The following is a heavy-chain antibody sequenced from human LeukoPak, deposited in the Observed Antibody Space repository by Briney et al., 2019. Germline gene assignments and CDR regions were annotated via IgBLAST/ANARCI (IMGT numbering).Heavy chain of an antibody. CDR1: GFTFSSYA. CDR3: AKNGIWFGDVGNWFDP. V-gene: IGHV3-30*04. Sequence: GGSLRLSCAASGFTFSSYAMHWVRQAPGKGLEWVAVISYYGSNKYYADSVKGRFTISRDNSKNTLYLQMNSLRAEDTAVYYCAKNGIWFGDVGNWFDPWGQGALVTVSS. CDR2: ISYYGSNK. D-gene: IGHD3-10*01. J-gene: IGHJ5*02.